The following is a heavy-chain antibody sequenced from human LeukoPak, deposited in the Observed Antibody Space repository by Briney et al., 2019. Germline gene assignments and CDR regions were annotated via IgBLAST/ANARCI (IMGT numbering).Heavy chain of an antibody. V-gene: IGHV3-30*04. J-gene: IGHJ3*02. D-gene: IGHD4-17*01. Sequence: PGGSLRLSCAASEFTLEIYPMHWVRQAPGKGLEWLSVISHDGSDKNNADSVKGRFIISRDNSKNTIYLQLNSLRPEDTAMYYCAREGVQTTVDAFDIWGLGTMVIVSS. CDR3: AREGVQTTVDAFDI. CDR1: EFTLEIYP. CDR2: ISHDGSDK.